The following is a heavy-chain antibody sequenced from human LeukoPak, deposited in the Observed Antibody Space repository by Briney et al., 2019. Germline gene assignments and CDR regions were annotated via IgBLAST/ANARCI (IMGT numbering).Heavy chain of an antibody. CDR2: IYTSGIT. J-gene: IGHJ4*02. V-gene: IGHV4-4*07. CDR3: ARDVHYDSSGYYRDY. D-gene: IGHD3-22*01. Sequence: SETLSLTCTVSGGSISSYYWTWIRQPAGKGLEWIGRIYTSGITNYNPSLKSRVTMSVDTPKNQFSLKLSSETAADTAVYYCARDVHYDSSGYYRDYWGQGTLVTVSS. CDR1: GGSISSYY.